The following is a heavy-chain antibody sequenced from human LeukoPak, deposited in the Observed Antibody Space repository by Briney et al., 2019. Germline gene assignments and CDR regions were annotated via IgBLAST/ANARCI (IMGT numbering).Heavy chain of an antibody. CDR2: IRYSGGST. CDR1: GFPFSKYA. V-gene: IGHV3-23*01. CDR3: AKGKGSSTSCSDY. D-gene: IGHD2-2*01. J-gene: IGHJ4*02. Sequence: GGRGRSFAASGFPFSKYAMRWGRPAPGKGVGGGSLIRYSGGSTYYADSVKGRFTISRDNSKNTLYLQMNSLRAEDTAVYYCAKGKGSSTSCSDYWGQGTLVTVSS.